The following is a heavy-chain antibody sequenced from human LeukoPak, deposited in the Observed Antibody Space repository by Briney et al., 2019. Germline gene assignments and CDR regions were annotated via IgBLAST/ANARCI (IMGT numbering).Heavy chain of an antibody. J-gene: IGHJ4*02. D-gene: IGHD1-7*01. CDR1: GFTFRSYA. CDR3: AKETTFDY. Sequence: GGSLRLSCAASGFTFRSYAMHWVRQAPGKGLEWVSVIYSGGSTYYADSVKGRFTISRDNSKNTPYLQMNSLRAEDTAVYYCAKETTFDYWGQGTLVTVSS. CDR2: IYSGGST. V-gene: IGHV3-66*01.